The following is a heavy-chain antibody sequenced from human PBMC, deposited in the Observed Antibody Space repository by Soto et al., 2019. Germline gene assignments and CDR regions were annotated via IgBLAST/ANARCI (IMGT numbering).Heavy chain of an antibody. CDR2: IYYSGST. Sequence: QVQLQESGPGLVKPSQTLSLTCTVSGGSISSGGYYWSWIRQHPGKGLEWIGYIYYSGSTYYNPSRKSRVTISVDTSKNQFSLKLSYLTAADMAVYYCARSPQVSPNYYYYMDVWGKGTTVTVSS. CDR1: GGSISSGGYY. J-gene: IGHJ6*03. CDR3: ARSPQVSPNYYYYMDV. V-gene: IGHV4-31*03.